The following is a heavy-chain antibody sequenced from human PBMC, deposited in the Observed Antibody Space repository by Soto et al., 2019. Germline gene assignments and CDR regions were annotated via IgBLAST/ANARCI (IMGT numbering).Heavy chain of an antibody. J-gene: IGHJ4*02. D-gene: IGHD3-10*01. CDR3: AKSRGSGSYHRQFDY. CDR2: ISYDGSNK. Sequence: GGSLRLSCAASGFTFSSYGMHWVRQAPGKGLEWVAVISYDGSNKYYADSVKGRFTISRDNSKNTLYLQMNSLRAEDTAVYYCAKSRGSGSYHRQFDYWGQGTLVTVSS. V-gene: IGHV3-30*18. CDR1: GFTFSSYG.